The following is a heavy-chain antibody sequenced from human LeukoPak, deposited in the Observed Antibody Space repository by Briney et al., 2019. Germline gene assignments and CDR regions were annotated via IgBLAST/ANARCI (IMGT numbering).Heavy chain of an antibody. Sequence: ASVKVSCKASGYTFASYYMHWVRQAPGQGLEWMGIINPSGGSTTYAQKFQGRVTMTRDTSTSTVYMELSSLRSEDTALYYCARDSTLTYYSGTYYFEYWGQGTLVTVSS. J-gene: IGHJ4*02. CDR3: ARDSTLTYYSGTYYFEY. CDR2: INPSGGST. D-gene: IGHD1-26*01. CDR1: GYTFASYY. V-gene: IGHV1-46*01.